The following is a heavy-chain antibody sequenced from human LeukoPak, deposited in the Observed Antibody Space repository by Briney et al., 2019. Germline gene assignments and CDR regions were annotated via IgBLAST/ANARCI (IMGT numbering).Heavy chain of an antibody. CDR1: GFTFSSYS. V-gene: IGHV3-21*01. CDR3: AREFFYGGNFDY. Sequence: GGSLRLSCAASGFTFSSYSMNWVRQAPGKGLEWVSSISSSSSYIYYADSVKGRFTISRDNAKNSLYLQMNSLRAEDTAVYYCAREFFYGGNFDYWGQGTLVTVSS. D-gene: IGHD4-23*01. J-gene: IGHJ4*02. CDR2: ISSSSSYI.